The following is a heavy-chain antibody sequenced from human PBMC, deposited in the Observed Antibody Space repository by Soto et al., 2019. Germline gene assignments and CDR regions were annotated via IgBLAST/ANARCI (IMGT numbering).Heavy chain of an antibody. V-gene: IGHV1-8*01. J-gene: IGHJ4*02. D-gene: IGHD2-15*01. CDR3: TRARGAETFDF. CDR2: MNPRSGST. CDR1: GNSFSRYD. Sequence: QGLLVQSGAEVKKPGASVKVSCQASGNSFSRYDIHWVRQATGHGLEWMGWMNPRSGSTGYAQNFRGRVTMTRDSATSTAYMELTSRTYEDTAIYFCTRARGAETFDFWGQGSRVTVSS.